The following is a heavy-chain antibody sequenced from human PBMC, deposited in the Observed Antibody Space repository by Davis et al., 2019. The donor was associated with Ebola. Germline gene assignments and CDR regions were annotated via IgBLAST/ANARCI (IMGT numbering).Heavy chain of an antibody. J-gene: IGHJ3*01. CDR3: ARVRDPSGWNDALDV. V-gene: IGHV3-48*04. Sequence: GESLKISCAASGFTFSTYAMSWVRQAPGKGLEWISHINPSARTIYNADSVRGRLTTSRDNAKNSLYLQMDSLRAEDTAVYYCARVRDPSGWNDALDVWGQGTMVTVSS. CDR1: GFTFSTYA. CDR2: INPSARTI. D-gene: IGHD6-19*01.